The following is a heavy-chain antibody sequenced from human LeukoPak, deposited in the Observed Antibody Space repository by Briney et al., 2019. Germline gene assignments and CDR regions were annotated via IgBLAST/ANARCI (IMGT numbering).Heavy chain of an antibody. CDR1: GGTFSSYA. CDR2: IIPILGIA. Sequence: SVKVSCKASGGTFSSYAVSWVRQAPGQGLEWMGRIIPILGIANYTQKFQGRVTITADKSTSTAYMELSSLRSEDTAVYYCASYQVVVTAEDAFDIWGQGTMVTVSS. D-gene: IGHD2-21*02. J-gene: IGHJ3*02. V-gene: IGHV1-69*04. CDR3: ASYQVVVTAEDAFDI.